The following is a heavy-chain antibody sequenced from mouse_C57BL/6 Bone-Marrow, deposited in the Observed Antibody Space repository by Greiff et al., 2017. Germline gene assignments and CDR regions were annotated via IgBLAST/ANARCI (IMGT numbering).Heavy chain of an antibody. J-gene: IGHJ3*01. CDR2: INPYNGGT. Sequence: VQLQQSGPVLVKPGASVKMSCKASGYTFTDYYMNWVKQSHGKSLEWIGVINPYNGGTSYNQKFKGKATLTVDKSSSTAYMELNSLTSEDSAVYYWARGRDGSSAWFAYWGQGTLVTVSA. D-gene: IGHD1-1*01. V-gene: IGHV1-19*01. CDR1: GYTFTDYY. CDR3: ARGRDGSSAWFAY.